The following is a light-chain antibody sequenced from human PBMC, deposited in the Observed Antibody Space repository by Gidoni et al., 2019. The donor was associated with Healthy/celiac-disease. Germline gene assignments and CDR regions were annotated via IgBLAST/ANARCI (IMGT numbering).Light chain of an antibody. J-gene: IGKJ4*01. V-gene: IGKV1D-13*01. CDR2: AAS. Sequence: AIQLTQSPSSLSASVGDRVTITCRASQDINNALPWYQQKPGKAPDLLIYAASSLQSGVPSRFSGSASGTDFTLTIDSLQPEDFATYFCQQCSDYSPTFGGGTKVEIK. CDR3: QQCSDYSPT. CDR1: QDINNA.